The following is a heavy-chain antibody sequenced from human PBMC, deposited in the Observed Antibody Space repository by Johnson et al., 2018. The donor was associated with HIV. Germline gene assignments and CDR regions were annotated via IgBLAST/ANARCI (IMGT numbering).Heavy chain of an antibody. V-gene: IGHV3-7*03. CDR3: ASLTYYYDSSGYSPGAFDI. D-gene: IGHD3-22*01. J-gene: IGHJ3*02. CDR2: IKHDGSTI. Sequence: VQLVESGGGLIQPGGSLRLSCAASGFTFSNAWMTWVRQAPGKGLEWVANIKHDGSTIYYAGSVQGRFAISRDNSKNTLYLQMNSLRAEDTAVYYSASLTYYYDSSGYSPGAFDIWGQGTMVTVSS. CDR1: GFTFSNAW.